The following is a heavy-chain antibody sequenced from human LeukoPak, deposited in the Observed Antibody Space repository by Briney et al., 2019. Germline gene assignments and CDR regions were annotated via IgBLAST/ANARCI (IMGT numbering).Heavy chain of an antibody. J-gene: IGHJ4*02. V-gene: IGHV3-53*01. Sequence: GGSLRLSCAASGFSVSTHYMNWVRQAPGKGLEWVSVIDSADNTYYADSVKGRFTISRDNSNNTVFLQLNSVIPEDTAVYYCASRGGYSGHDFGGGIEGYFDSWGQGTVVTVSS. D-gene: IGHD5-12*01. CDR1: GFSVSTHY. CDR2: IDSADNT. CDR3: ASRGGYSGHDFGGGIEGYFDS.